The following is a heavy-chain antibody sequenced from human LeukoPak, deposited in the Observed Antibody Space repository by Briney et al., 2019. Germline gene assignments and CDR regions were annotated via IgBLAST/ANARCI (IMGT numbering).Heavy chain of an antibody. CDR1: GFTFSSDA. CDR3: ARPPGDY. V-gene: IGHV3-23*01. J-gene: IGHJ4*02. Sequence: GGSLRLSCAASGFTFSSDAMSWVRQAPGKGLEWVSTISGGGGTTYYSDSVEGRFTISRDNSKNTLFLQMNSLRAEDTAVYYCARPPGDYWGQGTLVTVSS. CDR2: ISGGGGTT.